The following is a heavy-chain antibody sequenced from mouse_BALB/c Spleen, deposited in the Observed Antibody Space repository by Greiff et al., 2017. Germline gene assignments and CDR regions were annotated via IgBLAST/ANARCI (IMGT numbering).Heavy chain of an antibody. CDR3: ARDIYDGYYFDY. V-gene: IGHV5-6-5*01. CDR1: GFTFSSYA. Sequence: DVMLVESGGGLVKPGGSLKLSCAASGFTFSSYAMSWVRQTPEKRLEWVASISSGGSTYYPDSVKGRFTISRDNARNILYLQMSSLRSEDTAMYYCARDIYDGYYFDYWGQGTTLTVSS. D-gene: IGHD2-3*01. J-gene: IGHJ2*01. CDR2: ISSGGST.